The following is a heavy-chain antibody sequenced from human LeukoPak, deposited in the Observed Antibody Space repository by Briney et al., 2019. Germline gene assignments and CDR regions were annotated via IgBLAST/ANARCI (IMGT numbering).Heavy chain of an antibody. CDR2: ISYDGSNK. D-gene: IGHD6-19*01. V-gene: IGHV3-30*03. J-gene: IGHJ6*03. CDR3: ARDPAVAGTPLYYYYYMDV. Sequence: GGSLRLSCAASGFTFSSYGMHWVRQAPGKGLEWVAVISYDGSNKYYADSVKGRFTISRDNSKNTLYLQMNSLRAEDTAVYYCARDPAVAGTPLYYYYYMDVWGKGTTVTVSS. CDR1: GFTFSSYG.